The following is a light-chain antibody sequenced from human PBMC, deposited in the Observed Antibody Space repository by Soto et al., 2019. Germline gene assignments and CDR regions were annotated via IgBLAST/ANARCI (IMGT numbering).Light chain of an antibody. V-gene: IGLV9-49*01. J-gene: IGLJ1*01. CDR1: SGYSNYK. CDR3: GADHGSGSNFVSYV. CDR2: VGTGGIVG. Sequence: QSVLTQPPSASASLGASVTLTCTRSSGYSNYKVDWYQQRPGKGPRFVMRVGTGGIVGSKGDVIPDRFSVLGSGLNRYLTIKNIQEEDESDYHCGADHGSGSNFVSYVFGTGTKLTVL.